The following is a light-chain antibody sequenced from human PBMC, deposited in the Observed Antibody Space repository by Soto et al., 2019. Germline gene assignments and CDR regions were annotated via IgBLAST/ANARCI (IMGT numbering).Light chain of an antibody. CDR3: QRYGSSVTWT. J-gene: IGKJ1*01. CDR1: QSVTSNY. V-gene: IGKV3-20*01. CDR2: AAS. Sequence: EVVLTQSPGTVSLSPGERATLSCRASQSVTSNYLAWYQQKPGQAPRLLIYAASSRGTTIPDRFSGSGSGTNVDRSNSRMESEDFAVYYCQRYGSSVTWTFGQGTKVEIK.